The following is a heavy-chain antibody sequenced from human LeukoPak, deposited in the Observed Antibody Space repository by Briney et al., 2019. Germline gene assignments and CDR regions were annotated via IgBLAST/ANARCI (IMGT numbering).Heavy chain of an antibody. CDR1: GGSFSRYY. D-gene: IGHD5-24*01. Sequence: SETLSLTCAVYGGSFSRYYWSWIRQSPGKGLEWIAEIDHRGDTNYNPSVKSRVTISVDTSKNQFSLRWRSLSAADTAVYYCARGATISETGYFDFWGQGTLVTVSS. J-gene: IGHJ4*03. CDR2: IDHRGDT. V-gene: IGHV4-34*01. CDR3: ARGATISETGYFDF.